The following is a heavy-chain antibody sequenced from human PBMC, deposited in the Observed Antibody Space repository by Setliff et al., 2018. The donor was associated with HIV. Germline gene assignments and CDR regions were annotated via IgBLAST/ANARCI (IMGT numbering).Heavy chain of an antibody. V-gene: IGHV4-34*01. CDR1: GGSFSGYY. CDR2: INHSGTT. J-gene: IGHJ4*02. Sequence: SETLSLTCDVSGGSFSGYYWSWIRQPPGKGLEWIGEINHSGTTNYNPSLKSRVTISVDTSKNQFSLKLSSVTAADTAVYYCARGHDSSGYFGIDYWGQGTLVTVSS. CDR3: ARGHDSSGYFGIDY. D-gene: IGHD3-22*01.